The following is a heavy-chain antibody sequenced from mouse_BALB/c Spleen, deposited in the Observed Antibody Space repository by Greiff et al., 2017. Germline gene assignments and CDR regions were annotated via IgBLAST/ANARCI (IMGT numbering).Heavy chain of an antibody. J-gene: IGHJ4*01. D-gene: IGHD2-13*01. Sequence: EVKLQESGPELVKPGASVKISCKASGYSFTGYYMHWVKQSHVKSLEWIGRINPYNGATSYNQNFKDKASLTVDKSSSTAYMELHSLTSEDSAVYYCARDYRAMDYWGQGTSVTVSS. V-gene: IGHV1-31*01. CDR2: INPYNGAT. CDR3: ARDYRAMDY. CDR1: GYSFTGYY.